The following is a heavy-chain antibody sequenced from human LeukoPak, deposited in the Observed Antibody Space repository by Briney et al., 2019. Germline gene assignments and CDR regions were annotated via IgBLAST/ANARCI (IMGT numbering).Heavy chain of an antibody. CDR1: GGSISSYY. V-gene: IGHV4-4*07. J-gene: IGHJ6*03. CDR2: IYTSGST. CDR3: ARDWRFGELLGYYYYYMDV. Sequence: SQTLSLTCTVSGGSISSYYWSWIRQPAGKGLEWIGRIYTSGSTNYNPSLKCRVTMSVDTSKNQFSLKLSSVTAADTAVYYCARDWRFGELLGYYYYYMDVWGKGTTVTVSS. D-gene: IGHD3-10*01.